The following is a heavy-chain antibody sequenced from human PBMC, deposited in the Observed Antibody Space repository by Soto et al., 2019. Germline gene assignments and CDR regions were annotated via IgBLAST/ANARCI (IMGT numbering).Heavy chain of an antibody. V-gene: IGHV3-30*18. CDR2: ISYDGSNK. CDR3: AKDLPDSSSSALDY. D-gene: IGHD6-6*01. CDR1: GFTFSSYG. Sequence: PWGSLRLSCAASGFTFSSYGMHWVRQAPGKGLEWVAVISYDGSNKYYADSVKGRFTISRDNSKNTLYLQMNSLRAEDTAVYYCAKDLPDSSSSALDYWGQGTLVTVSS. J-gene: IGHJ4*02.